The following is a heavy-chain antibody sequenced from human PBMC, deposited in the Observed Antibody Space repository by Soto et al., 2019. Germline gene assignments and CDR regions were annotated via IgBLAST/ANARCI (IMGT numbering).Heavy chain of an antibody. J-gene: IGHJ4*02. Sequence: QVKLQQWGAGRFKPSETLSLTCAVYGGSFRGYYLSWVRQPPRKGVDWIGEINQSGSTNYHPSLKSRVTISVDTSKNQFSLKLSSVTAADTAVYYCARSRRWLPPDYWGQGTLVTVSS. D-gene: IGHD6-19*01. V-gene: IGHV4-34*01. CDR3: ARSRRWLPPDY. CDR2: INQSGST. CDR1: GGSFRGYY.